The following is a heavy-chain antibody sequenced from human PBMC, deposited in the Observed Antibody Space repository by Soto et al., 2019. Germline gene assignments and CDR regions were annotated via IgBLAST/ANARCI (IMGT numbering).Heavy chain of an antibody. CDR2: IIPSFDTA. CDR1: GGTFSSFA. J-gene: IGHJ5*01. Sequence: QVQLVQSGAEVKKPGSSVKVSCRASGGTFSSFAFSWVRQVPGQGLEWMGGIIPSFDTANYAQKFQGRVTITAVESTSTAYMELRSRTSEDTAVYFCARPHREGIIIPCDSWGQGTLVTVSS. V-gene: IGHV1-69*12. D-gene: IGHD3-16*02. CDR3: ARPHREGIIIPCDS.